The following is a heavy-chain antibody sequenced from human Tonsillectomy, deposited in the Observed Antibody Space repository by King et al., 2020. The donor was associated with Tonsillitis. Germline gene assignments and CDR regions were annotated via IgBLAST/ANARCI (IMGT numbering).Heavy chain of an antibody. V-gene: IGHV3-23*04. Sequence: VQLVESGGGLVQPGGSLRLSCAASGFTFNNYAMSWVRQAPGKGLEWVSAISGCGDMTYYGDSVKGRFTISRDNSKNTLYLQLNSLSAEDTAVYYCAKDGGYYDSSGYYYDWGQGTLVTVSS. CDR1: GFTFNNYA. CDR3: AKDGGYYDSSGYYYD. CDR2: ISGCGDMT. D-gene: IGHD3-22*01. J-gene: IGHJ4*02.